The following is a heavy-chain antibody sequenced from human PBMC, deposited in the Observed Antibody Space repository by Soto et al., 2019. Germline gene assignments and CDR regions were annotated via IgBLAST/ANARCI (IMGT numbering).Heavy chain of an antibody. CDR2: IYYSGGT. CDR3: ARGRRSHWFDP. J-gene: IGHJ5*02. Sequence: SETLSLTCTVPGGSISSGDYYWSWIRQPPGKGLEWIGYIYYSGGTYYNPSLKSRVTISVDTSKNQFSLKLSSVTAADTAVYYCARGRRSHWFDPWGQGTLVTVPQ. V-gene: IGHV4-30-4*01. CDR1: GGSISSGDYY.